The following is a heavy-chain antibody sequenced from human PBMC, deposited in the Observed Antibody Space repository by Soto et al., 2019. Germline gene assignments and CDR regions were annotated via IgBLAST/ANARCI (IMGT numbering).Heavy chain of an antibody. CDR1: GFTFSSYA. D-gene: IGHD2-15*01. CDR2: VSIGGST. CDR3: ATRRGAGGHLDY. Sequence: GSLRLSCAASGFTFSSYAMGWVRQGPGKGLEWVAVVSIGGSTHYADSVRGRFTISRDNSKNTLSLQMNSLTAEDTAVYFCATRRGAGGHLDYWGQGARVTV. J-gene: IGHJ4*02. V-gene: IGHV3-23*01.